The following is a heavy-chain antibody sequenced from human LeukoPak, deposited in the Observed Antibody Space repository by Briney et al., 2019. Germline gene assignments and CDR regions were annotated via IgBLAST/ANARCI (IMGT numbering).Heavy chain of an antibody. J-gene: IGHJ6*02. V-gene: IGHV4-59*01. D-gene: IGHD4-17*01. CDR2: IYYSGST. CDR1: GGSMSSYY. Sequence: SETLSLAFTVSGGSMSSYYWSWIRQPPGKGLEWVGYIYYSGSTNYNPSLKSRVTISVDTSKNQFSLKLSSVTAADTAVYYCARSYGDYYYYGMDVWGQGPTVTVSS. CDR3: ARSYGDYYYYGMDV.